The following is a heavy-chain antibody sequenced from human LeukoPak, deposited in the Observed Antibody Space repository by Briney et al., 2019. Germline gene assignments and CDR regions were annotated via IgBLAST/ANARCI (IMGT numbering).Heavy chain of an antibody. CDR2: IYYSGST. D-gene: IGHD4-17*01. V-gene: IGHV4-39*01. CDR3: ASLGYGDLGY. Sequence: SETLSLTCTVSGXSISSSSYYWGWIRQPPGKGLEWIGSIYYSGSTYYNPSLKRRVTISVDTSKNQFSLKLSSVTAADTAVYYCASLGYGDLGYWGQGTLVTVSS. J-gene: IGHJ4*02. CDR1: GXSISSSSYY.